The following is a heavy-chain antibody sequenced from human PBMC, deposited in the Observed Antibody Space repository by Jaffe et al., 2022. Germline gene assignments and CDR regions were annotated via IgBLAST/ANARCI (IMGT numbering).Heavy chain of an antibody. CDR3: ARGSPGITMVRGVAHLQDPWFDP. V-gene: IGHV4-34*01. CDR2: INHSGST. Sequence: QVQLQQWGAGLLKPSETLSLTCAVYGGSFSGNYWSWIRQPPGKGLEWIAEINHSGSTNYNPSLKSRVTISVDTSKSQFSLKLSSVTAADTAVYYCARGSPGITMVRGVAHLQDPWFDPWGQGTLVTVSS. J-gene: IGHJ5*02. D-gene: IGHD3-10*01. CDR1: GGSFSGNY.